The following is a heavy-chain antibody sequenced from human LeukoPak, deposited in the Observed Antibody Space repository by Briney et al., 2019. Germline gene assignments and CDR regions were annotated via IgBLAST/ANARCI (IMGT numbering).Heavy chain of an antibody. CDR2: IYYSGST. J-gene: IGHJ4*02. CDR1: GGSISSSSYY. CDR3: GALDGGDNFYFDY. Sequence: SETLSLTCTVSGGSISSSSYYWGWLRQPPGKRLEWIGSIYYSGSTYYNPSLKSRVTISVDTSKNQFSLKLSSVTAADTAVYYCGALDGGDNFYFDYWGQGTLVTVSS. V-gene: IGHV4-39*01. D-gene: IGHD4-23*01.